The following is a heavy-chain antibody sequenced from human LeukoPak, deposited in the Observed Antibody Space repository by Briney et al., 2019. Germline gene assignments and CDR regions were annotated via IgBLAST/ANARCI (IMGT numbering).Heavy chain of an antibody. D-gene: IGHD6-13*01. Sequence: SETLSLTCAVSGYSISSGYYWGWIRQPPGKGLEWIGSIYHSGSTYYNPSLKSRVTISVDTSKNQLSLKVSSVTAADTAVYYCARIAAGSYYYYYYMDVWGKGTTVTVSS. J-gene: IGHJ6*03. CDR2: IYHSGST. V-gene: IGHV4-38-2*01. CDR3: ARIAAGSYYYYYYMDV. CDR1: GYSISSGYY.